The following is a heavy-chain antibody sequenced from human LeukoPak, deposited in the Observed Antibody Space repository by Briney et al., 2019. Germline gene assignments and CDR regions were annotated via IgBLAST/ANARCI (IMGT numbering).Heavy chain of an antibody. J-gene: IGHJ4*02. CDR2: ISSSSSYI. CDR3: ARSEDGYVDY. Sequence: GGSLRLSCAASGFTFSSYSMNWVRQAPGKGLELVSSISSSSSYIYYADSVKGRFTISRDNAKNSLYLQMNSLRAEDTAVYYCARSEDGYVDYWGQGTLVTVSS. CDR1: GFTFSSYS. V-gene: IGHV3-21*01. D-gene: IGHD5-24*01.